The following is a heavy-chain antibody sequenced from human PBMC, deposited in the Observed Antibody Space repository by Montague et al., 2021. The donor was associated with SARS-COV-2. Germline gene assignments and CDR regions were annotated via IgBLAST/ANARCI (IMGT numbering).Heavy chain of an antibody. CDR3: ARGSYEILRYGMDV. J-gene: IGHJ6*02. Sequence: SETLSLTCSVSGTSINTHYWAWIRQPPGKGLELIAYIHSSGSTNYKPSLQSRVNISMDMSKNQVSLSLTSVTGADTAVYYCARGSYEILRYGMDVWGQGTTVTVSS. D-gene: IGHD3-9*01. V-gene: IGHV4-59*11. CDR1: GTSINTHY. CDR2: IHSSGST.